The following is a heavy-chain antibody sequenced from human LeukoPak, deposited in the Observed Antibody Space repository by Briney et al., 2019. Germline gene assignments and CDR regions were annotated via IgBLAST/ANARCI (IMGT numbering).Heavy chain of an antibody. CDR1: GGSFSGYY. CDR2: INHSGST. D-gene: IGHD3-22*01. J-gene: IGHJ3*02. Sequence: SETLSLTCAVYGGSFSGYYWSWIRQPPGKGLEWIGEINHSGSTNYNPSLKSRVTISVDTSKNQFSLKLSSVTAADTAVYYCARASRRRYYYDSSGYYYTDGGDAFDIWGQGTMVTVSS. V-gene: IGHV4-34*01. CDR3: ARASRRRYYYDSSGYYYTDGGDAFDI.